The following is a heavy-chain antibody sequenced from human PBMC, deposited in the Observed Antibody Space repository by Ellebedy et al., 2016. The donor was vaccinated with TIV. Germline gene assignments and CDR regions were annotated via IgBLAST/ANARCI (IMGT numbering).Heavy chain of an antibody. CDR3: ARAPFYRTNDLDY. Sequence: ASVKVSXKASGYTFTSYDINWVRQAPGQGLEWMGWMNPNSGNTGYAQKFQGRVTMTRNTSISTAYMELSSLRSEDTAVYYCARAPFYRTNDLDYWGQGTLVTVSS. V-gene: IGHV1-8*01. CDR2: MNPNSGNT. CDR1: GYTFTSYD. D-gene: IGHD1-1*01. J-gene: IGHJ4*02.